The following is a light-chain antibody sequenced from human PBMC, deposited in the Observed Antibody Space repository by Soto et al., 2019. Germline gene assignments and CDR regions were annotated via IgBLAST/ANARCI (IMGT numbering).Light chain of an antibody. V-gene: IGKV3-15*01. CDR2: GAS. CDR1: QSVSSN. CDR3: QQYNNSPRT. Sequence: EIVMTQSPATLSVSPGERATLSCRASQSVSSNLAWYQQKPGQAPRLLIYGASTRATGIPARFRGSGSGTEFTLTISSLQSEDFAVYYCQQYNNSPRTFGQGTKLEIK. J-gene: IGKJ2*01.